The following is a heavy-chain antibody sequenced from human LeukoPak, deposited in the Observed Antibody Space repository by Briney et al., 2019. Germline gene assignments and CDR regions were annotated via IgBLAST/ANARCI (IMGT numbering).Heavy chain of an antibody. D-gene: IGHD2-21*01. V-gene: IGHV3-21*04. CDR1: GFTFSSYS. CDR3: AREAKVVGYCSNFDY. Sequence: PGGSLSLSCAASGFTFSSYSMNWVRQAPGKGLEWVSSISSSSSYIYYADSVKGRFTISRDNAKNSLYLQMNSLRAEDTAVYYCAREAKVVGYCSNFDYWGQGTLVTVSS. J-gene: IGHJ4*02. CDR2: ISSSSSYI.